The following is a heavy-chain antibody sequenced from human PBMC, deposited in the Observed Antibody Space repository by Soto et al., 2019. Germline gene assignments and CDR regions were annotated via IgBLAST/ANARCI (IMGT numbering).Heavy chain of an antibody. V-gene: IGHV4-59*01. CDR3: ARDRKLELPGNYYYYGMDV. CDR2: ISSSGTV. J-gene: IGHJ6*02. CDR1: GGSIRDYF. D-gene: IGHD1-7*01. Sequence: ETLSLTCRVSGGSIRDYFWTWIRQSPGRGLEWIGYISSSGTVKYNSSLKSRVTISLDRSRNQFSLKLSSVTAADTAVYFCARDRKLELPGNYYYYGMDVWGQGTTVTVSS.